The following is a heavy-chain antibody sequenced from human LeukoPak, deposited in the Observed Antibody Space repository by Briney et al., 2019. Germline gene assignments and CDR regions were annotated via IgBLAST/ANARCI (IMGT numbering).Heavy chain of an antibody. V-gene: IGHV3-30*02. D-gene: IGHD2-15*01. Sequence: PGGSLRLSCAASGFTFSSYGMHWVRQAPGKGLEWVAFIRYDGSNKYYADSVKGRFTISRDNSKNTLSLQMTSLRAEDTAVYYCVRHLATSGSYPLDYWGQGALVTVSS. CDR2: IRYDGSNK. J-gene: IGHJ4*02. CDR3: VRHLATSGSYPLDY. CDR1: GFTFSSYG.